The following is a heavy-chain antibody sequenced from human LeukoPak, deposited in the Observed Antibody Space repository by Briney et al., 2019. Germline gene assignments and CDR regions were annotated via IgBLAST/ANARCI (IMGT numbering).Heavy chain of an antibody. CDR3: ARESYYDSSGYSHDAFDI. CDR1: GGSISSYY. Sequence: SETLSLTCTVSGGSISSYYWSWIRQPPGKGLEWIGYIYYSGSTNYNPSLKSRVTISVDTSKNQFSLKLSSVTAADTAVYYCARESYYDSSGYSHDAFDIWGQGTMVTVSS. J-gene: IGHJ3*02. D-gene: IGHD3-22*01. V-gene: IGHV4-59*01. CDR2: IYYSGST.